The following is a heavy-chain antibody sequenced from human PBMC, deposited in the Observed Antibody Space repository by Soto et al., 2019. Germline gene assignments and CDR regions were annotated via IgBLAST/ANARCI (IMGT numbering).Heavy chain of an antibody. CDR3: ARGGSGWYSGDY. V-gene: IGHV1-18*01. D-gene: IGHD6-19*01. J-gene: IGHJ4*01. CDR1: RDSFNTKA. CDR2: ISVYKGNT. Sequence: GAPVKASCEDCRDSFNTKAIYWARQAPGQGLEWMGWISVYKGNTNYAQKLQGRVTMTTDTSTSTAYMELRSLRSDDTAVYYGARGGSGWYSGDYWGQGTLVTVSS.